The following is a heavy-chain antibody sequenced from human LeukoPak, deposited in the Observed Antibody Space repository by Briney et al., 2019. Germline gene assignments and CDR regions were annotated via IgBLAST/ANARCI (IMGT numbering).Heavy chain of an antibody. CDR1: GYTFTGYY. J-gene: IGHJ4*02. V-gene: IGHV1-2*06. CDR3: ARDRAAAADFDY. Sequence: GASVKVSCKASGYTFTGYYMHWVRQAPGQGLEWMGRINPNSGGTNYAQKFQGRVTMTRDTSISTAYMELSRPRSDDTAVYYCARDRAAAADFDYWGQGTLVTVSS. CDR2: INPNSGGT. D-gene: IGHD6-13*01.